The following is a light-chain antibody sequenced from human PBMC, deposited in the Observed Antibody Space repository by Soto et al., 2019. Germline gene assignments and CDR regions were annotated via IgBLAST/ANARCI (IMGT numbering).Light chain of an antibody. V-gene: IGLV2-8*01. J-gene: IGLJ3*02. CDR2: GVT. CDR3: SSYAGNNNLV. CDR1: SSDVGGYNY. Sequence: QSALTQPPSASGSPGQSVTISCTGTSSDVGGYNYVSWYQQHPGKAPKLMIYGVTKRPSGVPDRFSGSKSGNTASLTVSGLQGEDEADYYCSSYAGNNNLVFGGGTKLTVL.